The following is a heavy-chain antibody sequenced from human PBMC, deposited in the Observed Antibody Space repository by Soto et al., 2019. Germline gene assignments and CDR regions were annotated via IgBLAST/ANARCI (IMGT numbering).Heavy chain of an antibody. Sequence: QVQLVESGGGVVQPGRSLRLSCAASGFTFSSYGMHWVRQAPGKGLEWVAVIWYDGSNKYYADSVKGRFTISRDNSKKTLYLQMNSLRAEDTAVYYWARDPVIAAAGAFDYWGQGTLVTVSS. D-gene: IGHD6-13*01. CDR1: GFTFSSYG. J-gene: IGHJ4*02. V-gene: IGHV3-33*01. CDR3: ARDPVIAAAGAFDY. CDR2: IWYDGSNK.